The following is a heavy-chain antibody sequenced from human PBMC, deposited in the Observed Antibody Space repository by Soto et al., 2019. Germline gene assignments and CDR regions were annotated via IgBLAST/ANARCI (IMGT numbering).Heavy chain of an antibody. CDR2: ISAYNGNT. Sequence: QVQLVQSGAEVKKPGASVKVSCKASGYTFTSYGISWVRQAPGQGLEWMGWISAYNGNTNYAQKLQGRVTMTTDTSTSTAYMELRSLRSDDTAVYYCVRAPYCSGGSCYSLTPTLLFDPWGQGTLVTVSS. CDR1: GYTFTSYG. V-gene: IGHV1-18*01. CDR3: VRAPYCSGGSCYSLTPTLLFDP. D-gene: IGHD2-15*01. J-gene: IGHJ5*02.